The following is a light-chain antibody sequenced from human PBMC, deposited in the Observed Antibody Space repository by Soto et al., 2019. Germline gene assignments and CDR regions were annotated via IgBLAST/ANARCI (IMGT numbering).Light chain of an antibody. Sequence: EIVLTQSPGTLSLSPGERATLSRRASQSVSSSYLAWYQQKPGQAPRLLIYGASSRATGIPDRFSGSGSGTDFTLTISRLEPEDFAVYYCHQYDSSPRTFGQGTKVDIK. CDR1: QSVSSSY. J-gene: IGKJ1*01. V-gene: IGKV3-20*01. CDR3: HQYDSSPRT. CDR2: GAS.